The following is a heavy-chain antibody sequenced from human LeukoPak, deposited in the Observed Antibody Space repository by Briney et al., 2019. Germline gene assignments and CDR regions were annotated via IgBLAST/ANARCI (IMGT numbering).Heavy chain of an antibody. J-gene: IGHJ4*02. CDR1: GYTFTSYA. CDR2: INAGNGNT. CDR3: ARAWNAVAAFFDY. Sequence: ASVKVSCKASGYTFTSYAMHWVRQAPGQRLEWMGWINAGNGNTKYSQKFQGRVTITRDTSASTAYMELSSLRSDDTAVYYCARAWNAVAAFFDYWGQGTLVTVSS. V-gene: IGHV1-3*01. D-gene: IGHD6-19*01.